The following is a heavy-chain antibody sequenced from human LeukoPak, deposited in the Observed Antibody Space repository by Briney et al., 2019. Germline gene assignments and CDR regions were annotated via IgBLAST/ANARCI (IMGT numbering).Heavy chain of an antibody. J-gene: IGHJ6*02. CDR1: VGAISIYS. V-gene: IGHV4-59*01. CDR3: AKVSEYVWRSNRYQDGYGWDV. CDR2: IYYSGST. Sequence: PSETLSLTCTVSVGAISIYSRGWIRQPPGKGLEWIGYIYYSGSTNYNPSLKSRVTISVDTSKNQFSLKLSSVTAADTSVYYSAKVSEYVWRSNRYQDGYGWDVWGQGTTVTVSS. D-gene: IGHD3-16*02.